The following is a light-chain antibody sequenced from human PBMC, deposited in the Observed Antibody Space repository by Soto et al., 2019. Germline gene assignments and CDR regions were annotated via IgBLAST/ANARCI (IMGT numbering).Light chain of an antibody. Sequence: EIVLPQSPGTVSVSPEERATLSCRASQSVSSSYLAWYQQKPGQAPRLLIYGASTRATGFPARFSGSGSGTEFTLTISSLQSEDFAVYYCQQYNGWPITFGQGTRLEIK. CDR2: GAS. V-gene: IGKV3-15*01. CDR1: QSVSSSY. J-gene: IGKJ5*01. CDR3: QQYNGWPIT.